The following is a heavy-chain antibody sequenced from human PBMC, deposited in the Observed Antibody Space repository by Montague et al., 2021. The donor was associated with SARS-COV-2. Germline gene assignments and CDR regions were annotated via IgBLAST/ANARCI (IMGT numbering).Heavy chain of an antibody. CDR3: ARAVGSYYGMDV. CDR1: GFTFSSYA. CDR2: ISYDGSNK. J-gene: IGHJ6*02. D-gene: IGHD3-10*01. V-gene: IGHV3-30*04. Sequence: SLRLSCAVSGFTFSSYAMHWVRQAPGKGLEWVAVISYDGSNKYYADSVKGRFTISRDNSKNTLYLQMNSLRAEDTAVYYCARAVGSYYGMDVWGQGTTVTVSS.